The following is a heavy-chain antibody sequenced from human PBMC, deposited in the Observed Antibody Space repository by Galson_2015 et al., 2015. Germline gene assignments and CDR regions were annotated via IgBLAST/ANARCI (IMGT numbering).Heavy chain of an antibody. J-gene: IGHJ4*02. V-gene: IGHV1-18*04. CDR3: ARAPIAVAGSSEIDY. CDR1: GYTFTSYG. CDR2: ISPYNGDT. Sequence: SVKVSCKASGYTFTSYGIIWVRQAPGQGLEWMGWISPYNGDTNYPQNFQGRVTMTTDTSTSTAYMDLRSLRSDDTAVYYCARAPIAVAGSSEIDYWGQGTLVTVSS. D-gene: IGHD6-19*01.